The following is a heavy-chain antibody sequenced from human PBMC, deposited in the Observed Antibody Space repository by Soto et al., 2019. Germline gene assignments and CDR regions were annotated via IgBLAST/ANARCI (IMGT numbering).Heavy chain of an antibody. CDR3: ARLIPTGVAEDCTNGVCPFDY. CDR1: GGSISSSSYY. J-gene: IGHJ4*02. D-gene: IGHD2-8*01. CDR2: IYYSGST. Sequence: SETLSLTCTVSGGSISSSSYYWGWIRQPPGKGLEWIGSIYYSGSTYYNPSLKSRVTISVDTSKNQFSLKLSSVTAADTAVYYCARLIPTGVAEDCTNGVCPFDYWGQGTLVTVSS. V-gene: IGHV4-39*01.